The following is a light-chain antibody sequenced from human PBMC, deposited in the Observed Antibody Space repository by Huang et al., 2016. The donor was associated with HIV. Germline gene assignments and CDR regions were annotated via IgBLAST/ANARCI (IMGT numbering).Light chain of an antibody. J-gene: IGKJ2*01. CDR3: QQYNRYSYT. Sequence: DIQMTQSPSTLSASVGDRVTITCRASQSISSWLAWYQQKPGKAPKVLIYKASSLERGGPARFSGSGYGTEVTLTISSLQPDDFATYYCQQYNRYSYTFGQGTNLEIK. V-gene: IGKV1-5*03. CDR2: KAS. CDR1: QSISSW.